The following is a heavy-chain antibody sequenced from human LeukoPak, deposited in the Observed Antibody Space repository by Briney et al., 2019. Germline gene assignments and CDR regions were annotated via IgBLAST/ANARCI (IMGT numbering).Heavy chain of an antibody. V-gene: IGHV3-64D*06. CDR1: GFTFSSYA. Sequence: GGSLRLSCSASGFTFSSYAMHWVRQAPGKGLEYVSAISSNGGSTYYADSVKGRFTISRDNSKNTLYLQMSSLRAEGTAVYYCVKYDDQLLSGYFDLWGRGTLVTVSS. CDR2: ISSNGGST. D-gene: IGHD2-2*01. CDR3: VKYDDQLLSGYFDL. J-gene: IGHJ2*01.